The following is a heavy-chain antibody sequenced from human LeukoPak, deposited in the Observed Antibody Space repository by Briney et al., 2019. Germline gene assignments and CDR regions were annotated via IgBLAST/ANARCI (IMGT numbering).Heavy chain of an antibody. J-gene: IGHJ2*01. V-gene: IGHV4-61*02. CDR3: ARVRGYSYGYRLYFDL. CDR2: IYTSGST. Sequence: PSQTLSLTCTVSGGSISSGSYYWSWLRQPAGKGLEWIGRIYTSGSTNYHPSLKSRVTISVDTSKNQFSLKLSSVTAADTAVYYCARVRGYSYGYRLYFDLWGRGTLVTVSS. CDR1: GGSISSGSYY. D-gene: IGHD5-18*01.